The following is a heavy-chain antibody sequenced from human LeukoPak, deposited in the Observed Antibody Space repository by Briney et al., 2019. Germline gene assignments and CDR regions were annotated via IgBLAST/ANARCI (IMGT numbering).Heavy chain of an antibody. CDR2: IYYSGST. CDR3: AREGGGYSHGYDY. Sequence: PSETLSLTCTVSGGSISGYYWNWIRQPPGKGVEWIGYIYYSGSTNYNPSLKSRRTISVDTSKNQFSLKLNSVTAADTAVYYCAREGGGYSHGYDYWGQGILVTVSS. J-gene: IGHJ4*02. CDR1: GGSISGYY. V-gene: IGHV4-59*01. D-gene: IGHD5-18*01.